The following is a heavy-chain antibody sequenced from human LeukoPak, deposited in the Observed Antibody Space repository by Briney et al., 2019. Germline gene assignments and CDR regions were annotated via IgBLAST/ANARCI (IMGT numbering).Heavy chain of an antibody. CDR1: GGSISSYY. CDR2: IHYSGST. V-gene: IGHV4-59*01. Sequence: SETLSLTCSVSGGSISSYYWSWIRHPPGRGLEWIGYIHYSGSTNYNPSLKSRVTISVDTSKHQFSLKLSSVTAADTAIYFCARYSTSSHFFDYWGQGTLVTVSS. J-gene: IGHJ4*02. D-gene: IGHD6-6*01. CDR3: ARYSTSSHFFDY.